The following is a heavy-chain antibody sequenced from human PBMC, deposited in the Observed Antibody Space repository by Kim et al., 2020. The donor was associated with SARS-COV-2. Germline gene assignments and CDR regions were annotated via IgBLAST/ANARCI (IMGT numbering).Heavy chain of an antibody. D-gene: IGHD3-10*01. Sequence: YYNPSLKSRVTISVDTSKNQFSLKLSSVTAADTAVYYCARHAGGEDAFDNWGQGTLVTVSS. CDR3: ARHAGGEDAFDN. V-gene: IGHV4-39*01. J-gene: IGHJ3*02.